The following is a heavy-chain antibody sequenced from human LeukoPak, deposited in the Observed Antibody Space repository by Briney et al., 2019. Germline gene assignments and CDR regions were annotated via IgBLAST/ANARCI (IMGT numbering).Heavy chain of an antibody. CDR3: ARDVNYAFDY. CDR2: ISANSGNT. D-gene: IGHD3-16*01. Sequence: ASVKVSCKPSGYSFTRNGISWVRQAPGQGLEWMAWISANSGNTNYAQNFQDGVTLTTDTSTSTAYMELRSLRSDDTAVYYCARDVNYAFDYWGQGTLVTVSS. V-gene: IGHV1-18*01. J-gene: IGHJ4*02. CDR1: GYSFTRNG.